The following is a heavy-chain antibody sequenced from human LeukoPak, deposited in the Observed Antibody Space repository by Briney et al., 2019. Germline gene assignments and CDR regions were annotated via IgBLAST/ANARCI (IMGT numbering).Heavy chain of an antibody. J-gene: IGHJ4*02. V-gene: IGHV1-18*01. CDR3: ARDGLGAAGTMKDY. Sequence: ASVKVSCKASGYTFTKYCISWVRQAPGQGLEWMGWISGYNGNTKNAQKLQGRVTMTTDTSTNTAYMELRNLRSDDTAVYYCARDGLGAAGTMKDYWGQGTLVTVSS. CDR2: ISGYNGNT. D-gene: IGHD6-13*01. CDR1: GYTFTKYC.